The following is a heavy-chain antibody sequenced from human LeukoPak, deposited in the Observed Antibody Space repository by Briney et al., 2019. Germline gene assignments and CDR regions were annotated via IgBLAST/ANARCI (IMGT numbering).Heavy chain of an antibody. J-gene: IGHJ4*02. V-gene: IGHV4-34*01. D-gene: IGHD2-15*01. Sequence: SETLSLTCAVYGGSFSGYYWSWIRQPPRKGLEWIGEINHSGSTNYNPSLKSRVTISVDTSKNQFSLKLSSVTAADTAVYYCARVQGAGYCSGGSCYYDYWGQGTLVTVSS. CDR1: GGSFSGYY. CDR2: INHSGST. CDR3: ARVQGAGYCSGGSCYYDY.